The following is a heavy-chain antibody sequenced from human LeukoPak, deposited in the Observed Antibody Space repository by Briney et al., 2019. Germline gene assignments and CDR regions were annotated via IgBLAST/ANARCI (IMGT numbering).Heavy chain of an antibody. CDR2: IYTSGST. V-gene: IGHV4-61*02. J-gene: IGHJ4*02. CDR3: AREKGYYYDSSGYHPIDY. Sequence: SQTLSLTCTVSGGSISSGSYYWSWIRQPAGKGLEWIGRIYTSGSTNYNPSLKSRVTISVDTSKNQFSLRLSSVTAADTAVYYCAREKGYYYDSSGYHPIDYWGQGTLVTVSS. D-gene: IGHD3-22*01. CDR1: GGSISSGSYY.